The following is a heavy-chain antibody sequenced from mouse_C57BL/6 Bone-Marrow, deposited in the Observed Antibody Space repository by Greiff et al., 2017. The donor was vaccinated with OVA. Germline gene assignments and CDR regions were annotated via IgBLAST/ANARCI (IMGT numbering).Heavy chain of an antibody. J-gene: IGHJ3*01. CDR3: ARSGSNWAWFAY. D-gene: IGHD4-1*01. Sequence: VQLKESGPELVKPGASVQISCKASGYSFTDYNMNWVKQSNGKSLEWIGVINPKYGTTSYNQKFKGKATLTVDQSSSTAYMQLNSRTSEDAAVYYCARSGSNWAWFAYWGQGTLVTVSA. V-gene: IGHV1-39*01. CDR1: GYSFTDYN. CDR2: INPKYGTT.